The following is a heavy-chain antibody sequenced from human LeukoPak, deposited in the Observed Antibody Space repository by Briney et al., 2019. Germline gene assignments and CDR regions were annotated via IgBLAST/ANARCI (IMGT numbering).Heavy chain of an antibody. CDR1: GSTFSNYG. CDR3: AREEQLSFDY. V-gene: IGHV3-30*03. D-gene: IGHD1/OR15-1a*01. CDR2: TSYDGSNT. Sequence: PGGSLRLSCAASGSTFSNYGMHWVRQAPGKGLEWVAVTSYDGSNTYYADSVKGRFTISRDNTKNTLSLQMNSLRAEDTALYYCAREEQLSFDYWGQGTLVAVSS. J-gene: IGHJ4*02.